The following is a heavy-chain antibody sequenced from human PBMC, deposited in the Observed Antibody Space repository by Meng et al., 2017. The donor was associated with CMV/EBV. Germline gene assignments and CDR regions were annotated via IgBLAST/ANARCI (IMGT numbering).Heavy chain of an antibody. CDR2: IIPIFGTA. Sequence: SVKVSCKASGGTFSSYAISWVRQAPGQGLEWMGGIIPIFGTANYAQKFQGRVTITTDESTSTAYMELSSLRSEDTAVYYCARGPYYDFWSGYEGGMDVWGQGTTVTV. CDR3: ARGPYYDFWSGYEGGMDV. D-gene: IGHD3-3*01. J-gene: IGHJ6*02. V-gene: IGHV1-69*05. CDR1: GGTFSSYA.